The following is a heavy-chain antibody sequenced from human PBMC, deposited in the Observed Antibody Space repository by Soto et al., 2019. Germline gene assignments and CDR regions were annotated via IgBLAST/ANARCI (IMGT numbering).Heavy chain of an antibody. Sequence: ASVKVSCKASGYTFTSYYMHWVRQAPGQGLEWMGIINPSGGSTSYAQKFQGRVTMTRDTSTSTVYMELSSLRSEDTAVYYCADEAVYEGTSNAVSDKSDFDDWGKGTPVTVSS. J-gene: IGHJ4*03. CDR2: INPSGGST. CDR3: ADEAVYEGTSNAVSDKSDFDD. V-gene: IGHV1-46*03. D-gene: IGHD2-8*01. CDR1: GYTFTSYY.